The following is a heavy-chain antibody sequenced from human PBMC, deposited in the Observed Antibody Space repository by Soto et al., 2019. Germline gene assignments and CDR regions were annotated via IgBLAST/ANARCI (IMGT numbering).Heavy chain of an antibody. D-gene: IGHD3-10*01. Sequence: ASVKVSCKASGGTFSSYAISWVRQAPGQGLEWMGGIIPIFGTANYAQKFQGRVTITADESTSTAYMELSSLRSEDTAVYYCARGNYGSGSYSYYYYYGMDVWGQGTTVTVSS. J-gene: IGHJ6*02. CDR3: ARGNYGSGSYSYYYYYGMDV. CDR2: IIPIFGTA. CDR1: GGTFSSYA. V-gene: IGHV1-69*13.